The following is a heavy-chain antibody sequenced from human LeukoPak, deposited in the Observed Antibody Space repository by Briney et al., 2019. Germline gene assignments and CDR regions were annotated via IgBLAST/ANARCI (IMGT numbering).Heavy chain of an antibody. CDR1: GGSFRDYH. CDR3: AFTLTWGGVFLGDY. CDR2: INHSGTT. Sequence: SETLSLTCAVHGGSFRDYHWSWIRQSPGKGLEWIGEINHSGTTNYNSSLLGRVTISAGMSKNQFSPRMTSLTAADSALYYCAFTLTWGGVFLGDYWGQGILVTVSS. J-gene: IGHJ4*02. V-gene: IGHV4-34*01. D-gene: IGHD3-16*01.